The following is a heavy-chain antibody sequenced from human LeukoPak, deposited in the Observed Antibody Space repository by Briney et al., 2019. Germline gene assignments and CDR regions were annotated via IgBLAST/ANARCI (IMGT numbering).Heavy chain of an antibody. CDR1: GYNFPIYW. J-gene: IGHJ6*03. CDR3: ARQGAAGKYYYYYMDV. D-gene: IGHD6-13*01. V-gene: IGHV5-51*01. CDR2: IYPDDSNT. Sequence: PGESLKISCQGSGYNFPIYWIGWVRQMPGQGLEWMGIIYPDDSNTIYGPSFQGQVTISADKSINTAYLEWSSLKASDTVIYYCARQGAAGKYYYYYMDVWGKGTTVTVPS.